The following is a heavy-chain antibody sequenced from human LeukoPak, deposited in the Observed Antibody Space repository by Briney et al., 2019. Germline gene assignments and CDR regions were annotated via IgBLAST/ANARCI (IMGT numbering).Heavy chain of an antibody. D-gene: IGHD3-22*01. CDR1: GGSISSSSYY. V-gene: IGHV4-39*01. CDR2: IYCSGST. Sequence: PSETLSLTCTVSGGSISSSSYYWGWIRQPPGKGLEWIGSIYCSGSTYYNPSLKSRVTISVDTSKNQFSLKLSSVTAADTAVYYCARSFDSSGLVDYWGQGTLVTVSS. CDR3: ARSFDSSGLVDY. J-gene: IGHJ4*02.